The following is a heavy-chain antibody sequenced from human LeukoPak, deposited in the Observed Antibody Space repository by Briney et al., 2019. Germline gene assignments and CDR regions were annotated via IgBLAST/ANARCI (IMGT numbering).Heavy chain of an antibody. D-gene: IGHD6-13*01. CDR3: GGCDSSSWYGIDF. V-gene: IGHV3-53*01. Sequence: GRSLTLSCAASGLTVSSNYMGWVRHAQGEWLKWDSVIYTGGNTYYADSVKGRFTISRDNSRNTMNLQRNSLSAEDTACYSGGGCDSSSWYGIDFWGQGSLVTVSS. J-gene: IGHJ4*02. CDR2: IYTGGNT. CDR1: GLTVSSNY.